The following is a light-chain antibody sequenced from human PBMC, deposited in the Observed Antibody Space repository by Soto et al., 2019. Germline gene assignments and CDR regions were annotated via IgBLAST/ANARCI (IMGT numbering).Light chain of an antibody. CDR3: QQFNTYPWT. CDR2: DAS. V-gene: IGKV1-5*01. Sequence: DIQITQSPSTLSASVGDRVTITCRASQSINTWLAWYQHKPGRAPKLLIYDASSLGRGVPSTFSGSGSGTEFTLTISSLQPDDFATYYCQQFNTYPWTFGQGTKVDIK. J-gene: IGKJ1*01. CDR1: QSINTW.